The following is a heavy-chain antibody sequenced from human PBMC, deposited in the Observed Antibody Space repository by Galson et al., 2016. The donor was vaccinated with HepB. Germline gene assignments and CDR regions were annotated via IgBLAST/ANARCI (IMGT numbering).Heavy chain of an antibody. CDR3: AKANIIMVTLGIYLDT. Sequence: SLRLSCATSGFAFNTYAMNWVRQAPGKGLEWVAGVSGHAGPTYYAASVKGRFAISRDNSKNTLFLQVNGLRADDTAVYYCAKANIIMVTLGIYLDTWGPGTLVTVSS. V-gene: IGHV3-23*01. D-gene: IGHD2/OR15-2a*01. J-gene: IGHJ5*02. CDR2: VSGHAGPT. CDR1: GFAFNTYA.